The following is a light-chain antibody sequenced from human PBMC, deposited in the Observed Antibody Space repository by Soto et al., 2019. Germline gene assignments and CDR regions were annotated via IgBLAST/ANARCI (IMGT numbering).Light chain of an antibody. CDR2: SNN. CDR1: SSNIGSNT. Sequence: QSVLTQPPSASGTPGQRVTISCSGSSSNIGSNTVNWYQQLPGTAPKLLIYSNNQRPSGVPDRLSGSNSGTSASLAISGLQSEDEADYYCAAWDDSRNGVVFGGGTKLTVL. J-gene: IGLJ2*01. V-gene: IGLV1-44*01. CDR3: AAWDDSRNGVV.